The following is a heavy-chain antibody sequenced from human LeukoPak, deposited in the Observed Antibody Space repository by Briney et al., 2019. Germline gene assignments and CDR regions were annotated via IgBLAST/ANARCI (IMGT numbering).Heavy chain of an antibody. CDR2: INPNSGGT. Sequence: ASVKVSCKASGYTSTGYYMHWVRQAPGQGLEWMGWINPNSGGTNYAQKFQGRVTMTRDTSISTAYMELSRLRSDDTAVYYCARDVAYCSSTSCYGAWFDPWGQGTLVTVSS. V-gene: IGHV1-2*02. CDR3: ARDVAYCSSTSCYGAWFDP. CDR1: GYTSTGYY. D-gene: IGHD2-2*01. J-gene: IGHJ5*02.